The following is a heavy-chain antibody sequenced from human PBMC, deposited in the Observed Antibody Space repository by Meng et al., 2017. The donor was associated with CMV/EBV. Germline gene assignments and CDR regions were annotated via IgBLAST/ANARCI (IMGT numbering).Heavy chain of an antibody. V-gene: IGHV3-7*01. CDR2: IERDGNEM. Sequence: GESLKISCTVPGVTFSSYWMSWVRQAPGRGLEWVANIERDGNEMYYADSVKGRFTISRDNAKNSLYLQMNSLRAEDTAVYYCARVSRYDFWSGIYYYYGMDVWGQGTTVTVSS. J-gene: IGHJ6*02. CDR1: GVTFSSYW. D-gene: IGHD3-3*01. CDR3: ARVSRYDFWSGIYYYYGMDV.